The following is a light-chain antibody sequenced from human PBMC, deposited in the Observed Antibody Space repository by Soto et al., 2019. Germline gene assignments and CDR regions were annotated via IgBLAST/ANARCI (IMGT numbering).Light chain of an antibody. J-gene: IGLJ3*02. CDR1: SSDVGGYNY. Sequence: QSVLTQPASVSGSPGQSITISCTGTSSDVGGYNYVSWYQHHPGKAPKLMIYEVTYRPSGVSNRFSGSKSGNTASLTISGLQAEDEAHYYCSSYTGSSPLVFGGGTKVTVL. CDR3: SSYTGSSPLV. CDR2: EVT. V-gene: IGLV2-14*01.